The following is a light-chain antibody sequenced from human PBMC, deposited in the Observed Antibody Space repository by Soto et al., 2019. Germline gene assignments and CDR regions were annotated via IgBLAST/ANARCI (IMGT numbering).Light chain of an antibody. CDR2: DVS. CDR3: SSYSSTITRV. V-gene: IGLV2-14*03. Sequence: ALTQPDSVSGSPGQSITISCIGTSSDIGAYNYASWYQQHPGKAPKLIIYDVSNRPSGVSNRFSGSKSGYTASLTISGLQAEDEADYYCSSYSSTITRVFGTGTKVTVL. CDR1: SSDIGAYNY. J-gene: IGLJ1*01.